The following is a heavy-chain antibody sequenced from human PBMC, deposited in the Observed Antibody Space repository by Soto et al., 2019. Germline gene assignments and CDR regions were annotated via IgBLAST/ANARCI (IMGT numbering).Heavy chain of an antibody. D-gene: IGHD6-19*01. Sequence: QLQVQESGPGLVQPSETLSLTCTVSGGAISSSTHYWGWIRQPPGKGLEWIGSIYYSGSTYYNPSLKSRVTISVDTSKNQFFLKLSSVTAADTAVYCCARQVTISVAGGDHYSGMDVWGQGTTVTGSS. CDR3: ARQVTISVAGGDHYSGMDV. J-gene: IGHJ6*02. CDR2: IYYSGST. CDR1: GGAISSSTHY. V-gene: IGHV4-39*01.